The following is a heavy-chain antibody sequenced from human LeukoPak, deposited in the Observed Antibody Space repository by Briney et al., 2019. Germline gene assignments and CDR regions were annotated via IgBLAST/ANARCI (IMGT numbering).Heavy chain of an antibody. CDR3: ARVSSSRPKYFQH. Sequence: SETLSLTCTVSGYSISSGYYWGWIRQPPGKGLEWIGSIYHSGSTYYNPSLKSRVTISVDTSKNQFSLKLSSVTAADTAVYYCARVSSSRPKYFQHWGQGTLVTVSS. CDR1: GYSISSGYY. CDR2: IYHSGST. J-gene: IGHJ1*01. D-gene: IGHD6-13*01. V-gene: IGHV4-38-2*02.